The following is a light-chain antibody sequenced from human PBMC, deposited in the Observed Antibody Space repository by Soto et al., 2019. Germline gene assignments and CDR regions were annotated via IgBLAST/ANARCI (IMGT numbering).Light chain of an antibody. Sequence: QSALTQPASVSGSPGQSITISCTGTSSDVGGYNYVSWYQQHPGKAPKLMIYEVTNRPSGVSNRFSGSESGNTASLTISGLQAEDEADYYCLSYTTSSSYVFGTGTKLTVL. CDR1: SSDVGGYNY. CDR3: LSYTTSSSYV. CDR2: EVT. J-gene: IGLJ1*01. V-gene: IGLV2-14*01.